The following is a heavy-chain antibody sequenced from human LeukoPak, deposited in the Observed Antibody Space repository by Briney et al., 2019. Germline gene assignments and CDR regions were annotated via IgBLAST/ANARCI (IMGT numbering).Heavy chain of an antibody. D-gene: IGHD5-24*01. Sequence: PSETLSLTCCVSGGSMRGYFWKWIRLSPGKGVEWIGSGYYIGSTDYTPSLKSRVTISVDPARNQASLRLSPATAADTAIYYCARGRRWLPFLFDYWGQGTLVTVSS. CDR2: GYYIGST. CDR3: ARGRRWLPFLFDY. J-gene: IGHJ4*02. CDR1: GGSMRGYF. V-gene: IGHV4-59*01.